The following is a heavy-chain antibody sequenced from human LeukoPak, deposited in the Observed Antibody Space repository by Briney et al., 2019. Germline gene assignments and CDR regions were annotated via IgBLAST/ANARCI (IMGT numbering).Heavy chain of an antibody. Sequence: GGSLRLSCAASGFTFSSYEMNWVRQAPGKGLEWVSYISSSGSTIYYADSVKGRFTISRDNAKNSLYLQMNSLRAEDTAVYYCAREAYSGSPFDPWGQGTLVTVSS. V-gene: IGHV3-48*03. J-gene: IGHJ5*02. CDR3: AREAYSGSPFDP. D-gene: IGHD5-12*01. CDR2: ISSSGSTI. CDR1: GFTFSSYE.